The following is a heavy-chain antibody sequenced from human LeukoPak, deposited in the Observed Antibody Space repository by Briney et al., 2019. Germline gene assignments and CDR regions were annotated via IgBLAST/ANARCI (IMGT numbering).Heavy chain of an antibody. J-gene: IGHJ4*02. CDR3: AKEGRPPGTDNYSNWLFDDY. CDR2: IRFDGTIK. Sequence: GGSLRLSRAASGFTFRTYGMHWVRQAPGKGLEWVAFIRFDGTIKYYAESVKGRFTISRDNSKNTLYVQMNSLRGEDTAVYYCAKEGRPPGTDNYSNWLFDDYWGQGTLVTVSS. V-gene: IGHV3-30*02. CDR1: GFTFRTYG. D-gene: IGHD4-11*01.